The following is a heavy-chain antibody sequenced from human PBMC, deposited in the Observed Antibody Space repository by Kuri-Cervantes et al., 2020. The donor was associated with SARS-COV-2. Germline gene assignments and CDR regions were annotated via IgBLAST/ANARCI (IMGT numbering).Heavy chain of an antibody. CDR3: VRVPAFENWGSWWFDP. CDR1: GYSIGSGYY. CDR2: IYHSGSS. D-gene: IGHD7-27*01. Sequence: ESLKISCAVSGYSIGSGYYWGWIRQPPGKGLEWIGSIYHSGSSYYNPSLKSRVMISVDMSTNQFSLKLSSVTTADTAVYYCVRVPAFENWGSWWFDPWGQGTLVTVSS. V-gene: IGHV4-38-2*01. J-gene: IGHJ5*02.